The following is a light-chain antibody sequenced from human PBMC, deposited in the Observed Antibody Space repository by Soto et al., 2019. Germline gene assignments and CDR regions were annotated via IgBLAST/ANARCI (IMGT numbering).Light chain of an antibody. J-gene: IGKJ1*01. Sequence: DIQMTQSPSTLSASVGDRVTITCRVSQSIDNWLAWYQQTPGKVPNLLIYKASSLESGVPSRFSGSGFGTEFTLTISTLQPDDFATYYCQQYYSYPWTFGQGTKVDIK. CDR2: KAS. CDR1: QSIDNW. V-gene: IGKV1-5*03. CDR3: QQYYSYPWT.